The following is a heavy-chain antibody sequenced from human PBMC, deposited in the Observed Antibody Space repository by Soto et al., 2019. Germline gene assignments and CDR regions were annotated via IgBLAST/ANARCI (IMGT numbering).Heavy chain of an antibody. CDR1: GGSISSYY. V-gene: IGHV4-59*01. J-gene: IGHJ2*01. CDR3: ARGDWYFDL. Sequence: QVQLQESGPGLVKPSETLSLTCTVSGGSISSYYRSWIRQPPGKGLEWIGYIYYSGSTNYNPSLKSRVTISVDTSKNQFSLKLSSVTAADTAVYYCARGDWYFDLWGRGTLVTVSS. CDR2: IYYSGST.